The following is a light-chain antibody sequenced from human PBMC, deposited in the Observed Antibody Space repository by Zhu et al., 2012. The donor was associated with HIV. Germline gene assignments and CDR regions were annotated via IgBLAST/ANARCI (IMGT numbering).Light chain of an antibody. Sequence: RVMTQFPATLSASPGERATLPCRASQSISTDLAWYQQRPGQPPRLLIYGASTRATDIPDRFSGSGSATEFTLTISSLQSEDFAVYHCQQYNSWPWTFGQGTKVDIK. CDR2: GAS. CDR1: QSISTD. CDR3: QQYNSWPWT. J-gene: IGKJ1*01. V-gene: IGKV3-15*01.